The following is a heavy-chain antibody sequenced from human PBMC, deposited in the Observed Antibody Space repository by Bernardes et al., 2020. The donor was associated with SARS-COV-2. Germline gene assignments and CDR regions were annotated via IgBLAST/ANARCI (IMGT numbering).Heavy chain of an antibody. J-gene: IGHJ5*02. D-gene: IGHD2-15*01. CDR2: IKEDGSEK. CDR3: ARGGCGGSCYSDWFDP. Sequence: GGSLSLSCAASGFTFITYWMTWVRQAPGKGLEWGANIKEDGSEKYYVDSVKGRFTISRDNAKNSLYLQLNSLRAEDTAVYYCARGGCGGSCYSDWFDPWGQGTLVTVSS. V-gene: IGHV3-7*01. CDR1: GFTFITYW.